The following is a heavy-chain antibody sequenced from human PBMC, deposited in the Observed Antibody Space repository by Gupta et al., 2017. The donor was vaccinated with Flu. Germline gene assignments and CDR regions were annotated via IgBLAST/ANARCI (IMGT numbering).Heavy chain of an antibody. D-gene: IGHD7-27*01. CDR2: ISDSGGAT. J-gene: IGHJ4*02. V-gene: IGHV3-23*01. CDR3: APLNWEPPGLFNY. CDR1: GFTFNIYY. Sequence: TASGFTFNIYYMSWVRQAPGKGLEWVSAISDSGGATYYADSVKGRFTISRDNSKNTLYLQMNSLRAEDTALYYCAPLNWEPPGLFNYWGQGTLVTVSS.